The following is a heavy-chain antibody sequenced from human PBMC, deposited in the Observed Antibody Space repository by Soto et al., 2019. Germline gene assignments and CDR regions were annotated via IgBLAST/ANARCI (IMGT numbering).Heavy chain of an antibody. CDR3: ARLSLMTTVTTRYYYGMDV. Sequence: PGESLKMSCKGSGDSFTSYGSGWVRQMPGKGLEWMGIIYPGDSDTRYSPSFQGQVTISADKSISTAYLQWSSLKASDTAMYYCARLSLMTTVTTRYYYGMDVWGQGTTVTVSS. CDR1: GDSFTSYG. CDR2: IYPGDSDT. D-gene: IGHD4-4*01. J-gene: IGHJ6*02. V-gene: IGHV5-51*01.